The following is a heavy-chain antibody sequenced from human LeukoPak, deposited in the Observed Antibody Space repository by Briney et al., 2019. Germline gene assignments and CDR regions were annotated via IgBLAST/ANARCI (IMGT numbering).Heavy chain of an antibody. D-gene: IGHD3-22*01. CDR2: IRYDGSNK. CDR1: GFTFSSYG. CDR3: AKDRNYYDSSGFGCDY. Sequence: GGSLRLSCAASGFTFSSYGMHWVRQAPGKGLEWVAFIRYDGSNKYYADSVKGRFTISRDNSKNTLYLQMNSLRAEDTAVYYCAKDRNYYDSSGFGCDYWGQGTLVTVSS. J-gene: IGHJ4*02. V-gene: IGHV3-30*02.